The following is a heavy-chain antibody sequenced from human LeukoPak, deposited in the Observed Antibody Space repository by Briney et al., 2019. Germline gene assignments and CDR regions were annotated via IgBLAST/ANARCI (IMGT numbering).Heavy chain of an antibody. CDR3: ARRGAVYGGNDFDY. D-gene: IGHD4-23*01. V-gene: IGHV4-59*08. Sequence: PSETLSLTCAVYGGSFSGCYWSWIRQPPGKGLEWIGFIYYSGSTNYNPSLKSRVTMSVDTSKNQISLKLSSVTASDTAVYYCARRGAVYGGNDFDYWGQGILVTVSS. CDR2: IYYSGST. CDR1: GGSFSGCY. J-gene: IGHJ4*02.